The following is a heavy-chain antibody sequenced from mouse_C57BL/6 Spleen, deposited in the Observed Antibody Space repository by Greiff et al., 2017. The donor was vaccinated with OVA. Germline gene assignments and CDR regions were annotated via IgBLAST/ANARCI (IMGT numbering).Heavy chain of an antibody. CDR3: AREGLFAY. V-gene: IGHV1-50*01. D-gene: IGHD2-13*01. Sequence: QVQLQQPGAELVKPGASVKLSCKASGYTFTSYWMQWVKQRPGQGLEWIGEIDPSDSYTNYNQKFKGKATLTVDTSSSTAYMQLSSLTSEDSAVYYCAREGLFAYWGQGTLVTVSA. J-gene: IGHJ3*01. CDR2: IDPSDSYT. CDR1: GYTFTSYW.